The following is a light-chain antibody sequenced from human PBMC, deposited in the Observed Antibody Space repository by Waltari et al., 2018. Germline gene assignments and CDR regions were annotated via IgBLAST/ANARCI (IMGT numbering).Light chain of an antibody. V-gene: IGLV3-21*01. CDR3: QVWDSGANQYV. CDR1: NIGGES. CDR2: YDT. Sequence: SYVLTQPPSVSVAPGKTARISCGEDNIGGESVHWYQQKPGQAPVLVMYYDTNRPSGIPERFSGSNSGNTATLTISRVEAGDEADYYCQVWDSGANQYVFGTGTKVTVL. J-gene: IGLJ1*01.